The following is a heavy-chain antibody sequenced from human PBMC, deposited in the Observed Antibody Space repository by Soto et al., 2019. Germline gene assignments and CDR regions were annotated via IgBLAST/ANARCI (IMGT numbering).Heavy chain of an antibody. D-gene: IGHD6-19*01. CDR3: ALPKNTLGWYNF. CDR2: INPNGGST. V-gene: IGHV1-46*01. J-gene: IGHJ4*02. CDR1: GYTFINYH. Sequence: QVQVVQSGAEVKKPGASVKVSCKTSGYTFINYHVHWVRQAPGQGLEWMGAINPNGGSTTYAQHLQGRIPRTSDASTSTVYMDLSSLRSDDTAVYYCALPKNTLGWYNFWGQGSLVTVS.